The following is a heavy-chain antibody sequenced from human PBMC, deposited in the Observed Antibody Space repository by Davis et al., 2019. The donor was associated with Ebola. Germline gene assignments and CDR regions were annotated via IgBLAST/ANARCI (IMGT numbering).Heavy chain of an antibody. D-gene: IGHD6-6*01. CDR2: INHSGST. Sequence: MPSETLSLTCAVYGGSFSGYYWSWIRQPPGKGLEWIGEINHSGSTHYNPSLKSRVTISVDTSKNQFSLKLSSVTAADTAVYYCARGGVAARRDYYYYYGMDVWGQGTTVTVSS. J-gene: IGHJ6*02. V-gene: IGHV4-34*01. CDR1: GGSFSGYY. CDR3: ARGGVAARRDYYYYYGMDV.